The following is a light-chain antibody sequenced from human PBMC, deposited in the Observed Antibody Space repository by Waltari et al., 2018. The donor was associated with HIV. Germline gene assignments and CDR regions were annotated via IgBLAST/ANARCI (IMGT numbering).Light chain of an antibody. J-gene: IGKJ3*01. V-gene: IGKV1-39*01. CDR1: QSISSK. CDR3: QQSYGVPLT. CDR2: SAS. Sequence: IQMTQSPSSLSASVGDRVTLTCRSSQSISSKLNWYQQRPGKAPDLLIYSASTLKSGVPSRFSGSGSGTDFTLTISSLQTEDFVTYYCQQSYGVPLTFGPGTKVEI.